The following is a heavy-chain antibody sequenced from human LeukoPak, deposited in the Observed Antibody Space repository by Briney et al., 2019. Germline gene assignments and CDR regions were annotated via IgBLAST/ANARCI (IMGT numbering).Heavy chain of an antibody. CDR3: AELGITMIGGV. Sequence: GGSLRLSCAASGFTFSGYSMNWVRQAPGKGLEWVSSISSSSSYIYYAEPVKGRFTISRDNAKNSLFLQMNSLRAEDTAVYYCAELGITMIGGVWGKGTTVTISS. CDR2: ISSSSSYI. J-gene: IGHJ6*04. D-gene: IGHD3-10*02. V-gene: IGHV3-21*01. CDR1: GFTFSGYS.